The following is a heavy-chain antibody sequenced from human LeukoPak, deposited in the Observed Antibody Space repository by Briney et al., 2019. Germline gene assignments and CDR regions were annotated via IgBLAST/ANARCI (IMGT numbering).Heavy chain of an antibody. CDR1: GGTFSSYA. J-gene: IGHJ6*03. CDR2: IIPIFGTA. Sequence: SVKVSRKASGGTFSSYAISWVRQAPGQGLEWMGGIIPIFGTANYAQKFQGRVTITTDESTSTAYMELSSLRSEDTAVYYCARVLRVPAAIRSHYYYMDVWGKGTTVTVSS. D-gene: IGHD2-2*02. V-gene: IGHV1-69*05. CDR3: ARVLRVPAAIRSHYYYMDV.